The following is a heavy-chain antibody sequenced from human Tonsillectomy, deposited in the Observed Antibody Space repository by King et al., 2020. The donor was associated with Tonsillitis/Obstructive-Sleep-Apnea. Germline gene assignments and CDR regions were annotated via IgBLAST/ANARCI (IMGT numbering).Heavy chain of an antibody. J-gene: IGHJ5*02. V-gene: IGHV1-18*01. CDR1: GYTFTSYG. D-gene: IGHD4-23*01. CDR3: ARDQEPTVVSRKAFNWFDP. Sequence: QLVQSGAEVKKPGASVKVSCKASGYTFTSYGISWVRQAPGQGREWMGWISAYNGNTNYAQKFQGRVTMTTDTSTSTAYMELRSLRSDDTAVNYCARDQEPTVVSRKAFNWFDPWGQGTLVTVSS. CDR2: ISAYNGNT.